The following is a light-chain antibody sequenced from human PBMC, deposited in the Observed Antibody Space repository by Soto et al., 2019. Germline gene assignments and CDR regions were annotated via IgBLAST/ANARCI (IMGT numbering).Light chain of an antibody. CDR3: SSFTSSSTLI. CDR2: DVR. Sequence: QSALTQSASVSGSPGQSIAISCTGTDSDVGAYNSVSWYQQHPGKAPKLLIFDVRNRPSGVSNRFSGSKSGNTASLTISGLQADDEADYYCSSFTSSSTLIFGGGTKVTVL. CDR1: DSDVGAYNS. V-gene: IGLV2-14*03. J-gene: IGLJ2*01.